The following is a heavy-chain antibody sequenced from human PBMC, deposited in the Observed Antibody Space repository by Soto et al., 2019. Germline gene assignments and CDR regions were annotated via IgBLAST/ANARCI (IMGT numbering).Heavy chain of an antibody. Sequence: PSETLSLTCTVSGGSISNYYWSWIRQPPGKGLEWIGYIYFSGSTNYNPSLKSRVTLSVDTSKSQFSLKLSSVTAADTAVYYCAREAPGAGWFAPWGQGTLVTVS. CDR1: GGSISNYY. D-gene: IGHD7-27*01. V-gene: IGHV4-59*12. J-gene: IGHJ5*02. CDR2: IYFSGST. CDR3: AREAPGAGWFAP.